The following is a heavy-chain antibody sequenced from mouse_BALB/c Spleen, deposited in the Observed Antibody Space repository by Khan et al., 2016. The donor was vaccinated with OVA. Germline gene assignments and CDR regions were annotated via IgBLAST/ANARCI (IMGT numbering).Heavy chain of an antibody. CDR1: GFSLINYG. D-gene: IGHD2-4*01. V-gene: IGHV2-2*02. CDR2: IWSGGST. Sequence: QVQLKQSGPGLVQPSQSLSITCTVSGFSLINYGVHWVRQSPGKGLEWLGVIWSGGSTDYNTAFISRLTISNDNSKSQVFFKMNSLQTNDTAVYYCARNYDYDEGLVYWGQGTLVTVSA. CDR3: ARNYDYDEGLVY. J-gene: IGHJ3*01.